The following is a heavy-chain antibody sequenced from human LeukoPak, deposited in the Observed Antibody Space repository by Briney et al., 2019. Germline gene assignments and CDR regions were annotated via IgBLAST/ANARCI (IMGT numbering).Heavy chain of an antibody. D-gene: IGHD2-2*02. V-gene: IGHV3-15*01. CDR2: IKSKTDGGTT. Sequence: GGSLRLSCAASGFTFSNAWMSWVRQAPGKGLEWVGRIKSKTDGGTTDYAAPVKGRFTISRDDSKNTLYLQMNSLKTEDTAVYYCTTDDWDIVVVPAAIETWGQGTLVTVSS. CDR3: TTDDWDIVVVPAAIET. CDR1: GFTFSNAW. J-gene: IGHJ5*02.